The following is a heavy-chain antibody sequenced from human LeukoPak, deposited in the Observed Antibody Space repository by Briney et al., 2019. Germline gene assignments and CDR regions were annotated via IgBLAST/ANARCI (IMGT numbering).Heavy chain of an antibody. Sequence: GRSLRLSCAASGFTVSSNYMSWVRQAPGKGLEWVSVIYIGGSTYYANSVKGRFTISRDISKNTLYLQMNSLRAEDTAMYYCARLGFVVPAVIFDYWGQGTLVTVSS. V-gene: IGHV3-53*01. CDR1: GFTVSSNY. CDR2: IYIGGST. J-gene: IGHJ4*02. D-gene: IGHD2-2*02. CDR3: ARLGFVVPAVIFDY.